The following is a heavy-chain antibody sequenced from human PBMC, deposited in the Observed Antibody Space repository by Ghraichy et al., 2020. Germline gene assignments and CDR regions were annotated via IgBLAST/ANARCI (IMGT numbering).Heavy chain of an antibody. J-gene: IGHJ5*02. V-gene: IGHV3-74*01. CDR3: VREFYSYGSGTTWFDP. CDR1: GFPLRNYW. D-gene: IGHD3-10*01. CDR2: INSDETIT. Sequence: GESLNISCAASGFPLRNYWMHWVRQAPGQGLVWVSRINSDETITTYADSVKGRFTSSRDNSKNTLYLQMDSLRVDDTAVYHCVREFYSYGSGTTWFDPWGQGTLVTVSS.